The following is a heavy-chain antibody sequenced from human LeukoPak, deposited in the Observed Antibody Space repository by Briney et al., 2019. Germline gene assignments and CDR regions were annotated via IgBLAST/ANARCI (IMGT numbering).Heavy chain of an antibody. Sequence: QPGGSLRLSCAASGFTFSSYWMHWVRRAPGKGLVWVSCINSDGSSTSYADSVKGRFTISRDNAKNTLYLQMNSLRAEDTAVYYCTRGRRGNYFDYWGQGTQVTVSS. D-gene: IGHD3-16*01. CDR3: TRGRRGNYFDY. V-gene: IGHV3-74*01. CDR2: INSDGSST. CDR1: GFTFSSYW. J-gene: IGHJ4*02.